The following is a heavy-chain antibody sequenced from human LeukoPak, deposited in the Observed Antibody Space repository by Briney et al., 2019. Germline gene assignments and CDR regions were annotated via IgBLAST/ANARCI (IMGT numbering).Heavy chain of an antibody. CDR2: IWYDGSNK. Sequence: GRSLRLSCAASGFTFSSYGMHWVRQAPGKGLEWVAVIWYDGSNKYYADSVKGRFTISRDNGKNSLYLQMNSLRAEDTAVYYCARNRDPSYSNIWYGVFDYWGQGTLVTVSS. CDR1: GFTFSSYG. J-gene: IGHJ4*02. D-gene: IGHD6-13*01. CDR3: ARNRDPSYSNIWYGVFDY. V-gene: IGHV3-33*01.